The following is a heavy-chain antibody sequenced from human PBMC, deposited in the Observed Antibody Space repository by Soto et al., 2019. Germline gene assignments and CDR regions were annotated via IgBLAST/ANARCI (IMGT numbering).Heavy chain of an antibody. D-gene: IGHD3-3*01. CDR1: GFTFSSYA. V-gene: IGHV3-23*01. Sequence: GGSLRLSCAASGFTFSSYAMSWVRQAPGKGLEWVSAISGSGGSTYYADSVKGRFTISRDNSKNTLYLQMNSLRAEDTAVYYCAKDRYYDFWSGYLANYYYYGMDVWGQGTRSPSP. CDR2: ISGSGGST. CDR3: AKDRYYDFWSGYLANYYYYGMDV. J-gene: IGHJ6*02.